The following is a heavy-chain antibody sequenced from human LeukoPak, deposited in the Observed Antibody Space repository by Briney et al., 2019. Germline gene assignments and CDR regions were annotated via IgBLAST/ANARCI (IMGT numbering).Heavy chain of an antibody. J-gene: IGHJ6*02. D-gene: IGHD2-15*01. CDR3: ARDVRYCSGGSCYYYYYGMDV. Sequence: SETLSLTCTVSGGSISSYYWSWIRQPAGKGLEWIGRIYTSGSTNYNPSLRSRVTMSVDTSKNQFSLKLSSVTAADTAVYYCARDVRYCSGGSCYYYYYGMDVWGQGTTVTVSS. CDR2: IYTSGST. V-gene: IGHV4-4*07. CDR1: GGSISSYY.